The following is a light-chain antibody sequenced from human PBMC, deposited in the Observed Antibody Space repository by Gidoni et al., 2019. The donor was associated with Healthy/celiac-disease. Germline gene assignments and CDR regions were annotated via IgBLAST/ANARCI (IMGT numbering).Light chain of an antibody. CDR2: GNS. CDR1: SSNIGAGYD. Sequence: QSVLTQPPSVSGAPGQRVTISCTGSSSNIGAGYDVPWYQQLPGTAPKLLMYGNSNRPSGVPDRFSGSKSGTSASLAITGLQAEDEADYYCQSYDSSLSVNVVFGGGTKLTVL. V-gene: IGLV1-40*01. CDR3: QSYDSSLSVNVV. J-gene: IGLJ2*01.